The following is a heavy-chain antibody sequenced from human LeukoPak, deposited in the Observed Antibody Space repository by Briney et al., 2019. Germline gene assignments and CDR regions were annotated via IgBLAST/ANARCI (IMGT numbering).Heavy chain of an antibody. V-gene: IGHV3-21*01. CDR1: GFTFSSYS. CDR2: ISSSSSYI. Sequence: PGGSLRLSCAASGFTFSSYSMNWVRQAPGKGLEWVSSISSSSSYIYYADSVKGRFTISRDNAKNSLYLQRNSLRAEDTAVYYCARDIQAHTAMGVYYFDYWGQGTLVTVSS. J-gene: IGHJ4*02. D-gene: IGHD5-18*01. CDR3: ARDIQAHTAMGVYYFDY.